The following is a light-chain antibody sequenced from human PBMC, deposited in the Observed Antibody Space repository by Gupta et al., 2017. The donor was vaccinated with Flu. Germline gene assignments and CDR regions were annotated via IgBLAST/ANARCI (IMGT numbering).Light chain of an antibody. CDR1: QSVTSTY. CDR2: DAS. Sequence: EFVLTQSPGTLSLSPGERATLPCGASQSVTSTYLAWYQQKPGQAPRLLIYDASSRATGIPDRFSGSGSGTDFTLTISRLEPEDFAVYYCHHYGRSPITFGQGTRLEIK. V-gene: IGKV3-20*01. J-gene: IGKJ5*01. CDR3: HHYGRSPIT.